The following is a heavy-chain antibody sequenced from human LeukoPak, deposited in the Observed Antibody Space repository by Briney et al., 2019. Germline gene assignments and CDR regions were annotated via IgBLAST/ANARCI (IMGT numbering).Heavy chain of an antibody. CDR1: GGSFSGYY. CDR3: ARLGRFLEPIGY. Sequence: TSETLSLTCAVYGGSFSGYYWSWIRQPPGKGLEWIGEINHSGSTNYNPSLKSRVTISVDTSKNQFSLKLSSVTAADTAVYYCARLGRFLEPIGYWGQGTLVTVSS. CDR2: INHSGST. V-gene: IGHV4-34*01. J-gene: IGHJ4*02. D-gene: IGHD3-3*01.